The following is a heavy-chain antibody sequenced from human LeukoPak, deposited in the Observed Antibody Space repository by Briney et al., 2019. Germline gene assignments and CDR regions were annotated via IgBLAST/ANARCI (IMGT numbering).Heavy chain of an antibody. CDR3: ARMAGAGYYFYMDV. CDR2: INWNGGST. D-gene: IGHD6-19*01. Sequence: GGSLRLSCVASGFTFDDYGMSWVRQAPGKGLERVSGINWNGGSTGYADPVKGRFTISRDNAKNSLYLQMNSLRAEDTALYYCARMAGAGYYFYMDVWGKGTTVTVSS. V-gene: IGHV3-20*04. CDR1: GFTFDDYG. J-gene: IGHJ6*03.